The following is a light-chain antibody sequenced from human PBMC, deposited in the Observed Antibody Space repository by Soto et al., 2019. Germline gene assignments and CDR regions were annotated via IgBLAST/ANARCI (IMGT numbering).Light chain of an antibody. CDR1: SSDVGGYNY. CDR2: DVS. J-gene: IGLJ1*01. V-gene: IGLV2-14*01. CDR3: SSYTSSSTRV. Sequence: QPASVSGSPGQSITISCSGTSSDVGGYNYVSWYQQYPGKAPKLMIFDVSNRPSGISDRFSGSKSGNTASLTISGLQAEDEADYYCSSYTSSSTRVFGSGTKLTVL.